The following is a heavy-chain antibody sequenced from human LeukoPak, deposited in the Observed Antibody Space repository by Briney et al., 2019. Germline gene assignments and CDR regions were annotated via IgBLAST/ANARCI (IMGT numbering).Heavy chain of an antibody. V-gene: IGHV3-49*04. CDR2: IRSKAYGGTT. Sequence: GGSLRLSCAASGFTFSSYWMSWVCQAPGKGLEWVGFIRSKAYGGTTEYAASVKGRFTISRDDSKSIAYLQMNSLKTEDTAVYYCTRATGGYYDSSGSRLFFDYWGQGTLVTVSS. J-gene: IGHJ4*02. CDR1: GFTFSSYW. D-gene: IGHD3-22*01. CDR3: TRATGGYYDSSGSRLFFDY.